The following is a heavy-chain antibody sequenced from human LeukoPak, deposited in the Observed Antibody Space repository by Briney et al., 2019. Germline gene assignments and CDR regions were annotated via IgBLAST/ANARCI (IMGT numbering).Heavy chain of an antibody. D-gene: IGHD6-19*01. CDR3: AREGSPSRSGWYTEFDY. Sequence: GASVKVSCKASGGTFSSYAISWVRQAPGQGLEWMGRIIPILGIANYAQKFQGRVTITPDKSTSTAYMELSSLRSEDTAVYYCAREGSPSRSGWYTEFDYWGQGTVVTDCS. CDR1: GGTFSSYA. CDR2: IIPILGIA. J-gene: IGHJ4*02. V-gene: IGHV1-69*04.